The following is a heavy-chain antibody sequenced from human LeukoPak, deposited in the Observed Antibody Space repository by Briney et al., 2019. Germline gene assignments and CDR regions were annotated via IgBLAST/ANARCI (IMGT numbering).Heavy chain of an antibody. CDR1: GFTFSNYW. D-gene: IGHD6-19*01. V-gene: IGHV3-7*01. J-gene: IGHJ5*02. Sequence: LAGGSLRLSCAASGFTFSNYWLNWVRQAPGKGLEWVANIKEDGSEKYYVDSVKGRFTISRDNAKNSLFLQMNSLRAEDTAVYYCARDLGIAVAAWGQGTLVTVSS. CDR3: ARDLGIAVAA. CDR2: IKEDGSEK.